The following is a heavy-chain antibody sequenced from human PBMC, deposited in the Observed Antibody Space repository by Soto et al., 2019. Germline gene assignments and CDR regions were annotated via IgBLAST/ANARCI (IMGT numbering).Heavy chain of an antibody. Sequence: QLQLQESGSGLVKPSQTLSLTCAVSGGSISSGGYSWSWIRQPPGKGLEWIGYIYHSGSTYYNPSLKSRVTISVDRSKNQFSLKLSSVTAADTAVYYCVRGEKYYYDSSGYYSGSWFDPWGQGTLVTVSS. D-gene: IGHD3-22*01. J-gene: IGHJ5*02. CDR3: VRGEKYYYDSSGYYSGSWFDP. V-gene: IGHV4-30-2*01. CDR1: GGSISSGGYS. CDR2: IYHSGST.